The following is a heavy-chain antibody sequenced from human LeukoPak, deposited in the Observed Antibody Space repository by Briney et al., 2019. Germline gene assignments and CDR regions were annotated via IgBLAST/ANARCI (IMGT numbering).Heavy chain of an antibody. V-gene: IGHV3-48*01. CDR1: GFTFSSYS. J-gene: IGHJ4*02. Sequence: PGGSLRLSCAASGFTFSSYSMNWVRQAPGKGLEWVSYISSSSSTIYYADSVKGRFTISRDNAKNSLYLQMNSLRAEDTAVYYCARVGDDYGDYATDYWGQGTLVTVSS. CDR3: ARVGDDYGDYATDY. D-gene: IGHD4-17*01. CDR2: ISSSSSTI.